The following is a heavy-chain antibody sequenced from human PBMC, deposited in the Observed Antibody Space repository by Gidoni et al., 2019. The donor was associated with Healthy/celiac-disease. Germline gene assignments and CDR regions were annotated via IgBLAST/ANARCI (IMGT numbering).Heavy chain of an antibody. CDR3: GGWLLFRGAFDI. J-gene: IGHJ3*02. CDR1: GGSISSGSYY. D-gene: IGHD3-3*01. V-gene: IGHV4-61*02. Sequence: QVQLQESGPGLVKPSQTLSLTCTVSGGSISSGSYYWSWIRQPAGKGLEWIRRIYTSGSTNYNPSLKSRVTISVDTSKNQFSLKLSSVTAADTAVYYCGGWLLFRGAFDIWGQGTMVTVSS. CDR2: IYTSGST.